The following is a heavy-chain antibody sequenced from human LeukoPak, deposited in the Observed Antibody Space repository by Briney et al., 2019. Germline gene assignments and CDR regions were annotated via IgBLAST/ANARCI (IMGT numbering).Heavy chain of an antibody. Sequence: SETLSLTCAVSGVSISSGDYYWSWIRQPPGKGLEWIGYIYNNENASYNPSLKSRITMSVDTSKNQFSLNLCSVTAADTAVYYCASTYFGFWSGQNPFAPWGQGTLVTVSS. CDR2: IYNNENA. D-gene: IGHD3-3*01. CDR1: GVSISSGDYY. J-gene: IGHJ5*02. V-gene: IGHV4-30-4*08. CDR3: ASTYFGFWSGQNPFAP.